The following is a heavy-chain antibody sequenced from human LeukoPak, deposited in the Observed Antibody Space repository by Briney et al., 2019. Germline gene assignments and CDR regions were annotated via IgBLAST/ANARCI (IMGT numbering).Heavy chain of an antibody. V-gene: IGHV3-7*01. CDR2: IKQDGSER. D-gene: IGHD1-26*01. Sequence: GGSLRLSCAASGFTFSRYWMSWVRQAPGKGLEWVANIKQDGSERCYMDSVKGRFTISRHNAKSSLYLQMNSLRAEDTAVYYCASPPWENLAVSWFDPWGQGTRVTVSS. CDR1: GFTFSRYW. J-gene: IGHJ5*02. CDR3: ASPPWENLAVSWFDP.